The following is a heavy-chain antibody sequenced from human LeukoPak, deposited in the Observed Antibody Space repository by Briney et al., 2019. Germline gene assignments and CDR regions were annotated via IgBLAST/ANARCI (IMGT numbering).Heavy chain of an antibody. D-gene: IGHD3-10*01. CDR1: GFTFDDYA. CDR3: ARLGSGALWFGELTLDY. V-gene: IGHV3-9*01. Sequence: GRSLRLSCAASGFTFDDYAMHWVRQAPGKGLEWVSGISWNSGSIGYADSVKGRFTISRDNAKNTLYLQMNSLRAEDTAVYYCARLGSGALWFGELTLDYWGQGTLVTVSS. J-gene: IGHJ4*02. CDR2: ISWNSGSI.